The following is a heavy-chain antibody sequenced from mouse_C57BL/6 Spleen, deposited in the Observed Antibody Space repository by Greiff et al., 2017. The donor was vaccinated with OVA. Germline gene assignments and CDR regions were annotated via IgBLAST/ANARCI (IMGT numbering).Heavy chain of an antibody. CDR2: INPNNGGT. CDR3: ASRPYDGYYGFDY. V-gene: IGHV1-26*01. J-gene: IGHJ2*01. CDR1: GYTFTDYY. D-gene: IGHD2-3*01. Sequence: EVQLQQSGPELVKPGASVKISCKASGYTFTDYYMNWVKQSHGKSLEWIGDINPNNGGTSYNQKFKGKATLTVDKSSSTAYMELRSLTSEDSAVYYCASRPYDGYYGFDYWGQGTTLTVSS.